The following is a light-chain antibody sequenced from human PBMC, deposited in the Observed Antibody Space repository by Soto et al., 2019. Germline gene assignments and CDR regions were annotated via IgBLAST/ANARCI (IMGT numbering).Light chain of an antibody. CDR1: QTVISNS. V-gene: IGKV3-15*01. CDR2: GAS. Sequence: EIVLTQYPGTLSLSPGERGTLSCRASQTVISNSLAWYQQKPGQPPRLLIHGASTRATGVPARFSGSGSGTEFTLTISILQSEDFAFYYCQQYNNWPRTFGQGTKVDIK. CDR3: QQYNNWPRT. J-gene: IGKJ1*01.